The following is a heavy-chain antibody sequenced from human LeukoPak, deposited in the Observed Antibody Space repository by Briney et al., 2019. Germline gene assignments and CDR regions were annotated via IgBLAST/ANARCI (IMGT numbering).Heavy chain of an antibody. D-gene: IGHD2-15*01. J-gene: IGHJ3*02. CDR1: GFTFSDYY. CDR2: ISYDGSNK. V-gene: IGHV3-30*03. Sequence: GGSLRLSCAASGFTFSDYYMSWIRQAPGKGLEWVAVISYDGSNKYYADSVKGRFTISRDNSKNTLYLQMNSLRAEDTAVYYCAREGRAYCSGGSCPIGFDIWGQGTMVTVSS. CDR3: AREGRAYCSGGSCPIGFDI.